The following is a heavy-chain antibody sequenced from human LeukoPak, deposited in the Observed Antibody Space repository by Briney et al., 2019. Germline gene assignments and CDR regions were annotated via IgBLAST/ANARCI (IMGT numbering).Heavy chain of an antibody. CDR1: GYTFTGYY. D-gene: IGHD4-17*01. V-gene: IGHV1-2*06. J-gene: IGHJ4*02. CDR3: ARETYDYGDTKIDY. CDR2: INPNSGRT. Sequence: ASVKVSCKASGYTFTGYYMHWVRQAPGQGLEWMGRINPNSGRTNCAQKFQGRGSMTRDTSISTAYMEVSRLRSDDTAVYYCARETYDYGDTKIDYWGQGTLVTVSS.